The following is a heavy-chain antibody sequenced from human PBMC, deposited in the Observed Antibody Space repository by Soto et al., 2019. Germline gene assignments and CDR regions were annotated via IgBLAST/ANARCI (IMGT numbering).Heavy chain of an antibody. Sequence: QVQLVQSGAKVKKPGASVKVSCKASGYTFTSYAMHWVRQAPGQRVEWMGWINAGNGNIKYSQKFQGRVTITRDTSASTAYMELRSLSSEDTAVYYCARGPTDIVVVVITGFDYWGQGTLVTVSS. D-gene: IGHD2-15*01. V-gene: IGHV1-3*01. J-gene: IGHJ4*02. CDR2: INAGNGNI. CDR1: GYTFTSYA. CDR3: ARGPTDIVVVVITGFDY.